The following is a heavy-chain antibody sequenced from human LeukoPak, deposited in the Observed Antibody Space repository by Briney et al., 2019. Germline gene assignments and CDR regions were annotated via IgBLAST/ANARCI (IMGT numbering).Heavy chain of an antibody. Sequence: SETLSLSCTVSGDSIRSSNYYWDWIRQPPGKGLEWMGSIYYNGRTYYNPSLGSRVSILIDTTNNHFSLKLSSMTAADTPVYYCARRRYYDGSGYLDWGQGTLVIVSS. D-gene: IGHD3-22*01. CDR1: GDSIRSSNYY. V-gene: IGHV4-39*02. CDR2: IYYNGRT. J-gene: IGHJ1*01. CDR3: ARRRYYDGSGYLD.